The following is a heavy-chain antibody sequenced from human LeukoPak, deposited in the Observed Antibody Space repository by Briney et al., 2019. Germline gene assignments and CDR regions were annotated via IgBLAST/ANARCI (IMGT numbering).Heavy chain of an antibody. CDR3: ARGLDIVVVPAAFDP. CDR1: GGSTSSGGYS. D-gene: IGHD2-2*03. CDR2: IYTSGST. J-gene: IGHJ5*02. Sequence: PSETLSLTCAVSGGSTSSGGYSWSWIRQPPGKGLEWIGRIYTSGSTNYNPSLKSRVTMSVDTSKNQFSLKLSSVTAADTAVYYCARGLDIVVVPAAFDPWGQGTLVTVSS. V-gene: IGHV4-61*02.